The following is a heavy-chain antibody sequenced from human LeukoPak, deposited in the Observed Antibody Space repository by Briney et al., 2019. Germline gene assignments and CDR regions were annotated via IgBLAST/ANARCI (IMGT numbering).Heavy chain of an antibody. Sequence: SETLSLTCAVSGGSISSYYWSWIRQPPGKGLEWIGYIYYSGSTNYNPSLKSRVTISVDTSKNQFSLKVNSVTAADTAMYYCARHPFSDGFDIWGQGTMVTVSS. J-gene: IGHJ3*02. CDR3: ARHPFSDGFDI. CDR1: GGSISSYY. CDR2: IYYSGST. V-gene: IGHV4-59*08.